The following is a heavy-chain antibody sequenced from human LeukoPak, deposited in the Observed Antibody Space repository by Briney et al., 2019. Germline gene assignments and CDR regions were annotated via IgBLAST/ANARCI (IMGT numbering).Heavy chain of an antibody. CDR3: ARQTGGWFDP. D-gene: IGHD1-1*01. CDR1: GGSISSYY. V-gene: IGHV4-59*01. Sequence: PSETPSLTCTVSGGSISSYYWSWIRQPPGKGLEWIGYIYYSGSTNYNPSLKSRVTISVDTSKNQFSLKLSSVTAADTAVYYCARQTGGWFDPWGQGTLVTVSS. CDR2: IYYSGST. J-gene: IGHJ5*02.